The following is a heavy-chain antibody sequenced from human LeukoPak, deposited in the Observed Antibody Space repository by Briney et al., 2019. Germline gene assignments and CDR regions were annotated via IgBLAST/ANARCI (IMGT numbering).Heavy chain of an antibody. CDR3: ARDTSFFGWFDP. V-gene: IGHV4-61*02. D-gene: IGHD3-10*01. CDR1: GGSISSGSYY. CDR2: IYTSGST. J-gene: IGHJ5*02. Sequence: SETLSLTCTVSGGSISSGSYYWSWIRQPAGEGLEWIGRIYTSGSTNYNPSLKSRVTISVDTSKNQFSLKLSSVTAADTAVYYCARDTSFFGWFDPWGQGTLVTVSS.